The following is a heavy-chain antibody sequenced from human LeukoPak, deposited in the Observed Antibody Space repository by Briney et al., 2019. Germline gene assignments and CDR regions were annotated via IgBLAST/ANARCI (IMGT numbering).Heavy chain of an antibody. CDR2: ISYDGSNK. J-gene: IGHJ4*02. CDR3: AKEEGY. CDR1: GFTFNNYN. V-gene: IGHV3-30*18. Sequence: TGGSLRLSCAASGFTFNNYNLNWVRQAPGKGLEWVAVISYDGSNKYYADSVKGRFTISRDNSKNTLYLQMNSLRAEDTAVYYCAKEEGYWGQGTLVTVSS.